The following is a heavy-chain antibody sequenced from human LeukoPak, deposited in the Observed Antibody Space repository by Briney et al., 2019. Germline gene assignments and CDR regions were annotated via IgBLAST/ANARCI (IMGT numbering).Heavy chain of an antibody. V-gene: IGHV1-24*01. J-gene: IGHJ4*02. CDR3: ATGAESASGSYSVFDY. CDR1: GYTLTELS. D-gene: IGHD1-26*01. Sequence: ASVKVSCKVSGYTLTELSMHWVRQAPGKGLEWMGGFDPEDGETIYAQKFQGRVTMTEDTSTDTAYMELSSLRSEDTAVYYYATGAESASGSYSVFDYWGQGTLVTVSS. CDR2: FDPEDGET.